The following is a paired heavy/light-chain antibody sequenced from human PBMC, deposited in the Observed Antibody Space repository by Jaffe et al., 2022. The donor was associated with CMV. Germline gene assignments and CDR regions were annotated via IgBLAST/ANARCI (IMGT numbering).Light chain of an antibody. CDR1: QDISYY. Sequence: DVQMTQSPSSLSASVGDIVTITCQASQDISYYLNWYQQKPGKAPKLLIYDAFNLQPGVPSRFSGSASGTHFTFIISSLQPEDVATYYCQQYDKRPLYTFGQGTKVEI. CDR2: DAF. V-gene: IGKV1-33*01. CDR3: QQYDKRPLYT. J-gene: IGKJ2*01.
Heavy chain of an antibody. J-gene: IGHJ3*01. CDR1: GVSFSDVW. CDR3: ATSSVFLWLAEPIGAFDL. CDR2: VKGRSNGGTR. Sequence: EVQLVESGGGLVKPGGSLRLSCAASGVSFSDVWMSWVRQVPGKGLEWLGRVKGRSNGGTRHYAAHVKGRFTISRDDAKNTLYLQMNSLKTDDTGVYYCATSSVFLWLAEPIGAFDLWGQGTMVTVSS. V-gene: IGHV3-15*01. D-gene: IGHD1-26*01.